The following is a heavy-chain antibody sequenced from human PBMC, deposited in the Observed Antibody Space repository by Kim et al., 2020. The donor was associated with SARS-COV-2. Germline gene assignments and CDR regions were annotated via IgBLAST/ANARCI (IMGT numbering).Heavy chain of an antibody. Sequence: SETLSLTCTVSGGSISSYYWSWIRQPPGKGLEWIGYIYYSGSTNYNPSLKSRVTISVDTSKNQFSLKLSSVTAADTAVYYCARHEVVPALYYYYYYYMDVWGKGTTVTVSS. V-gene: IGHV4-59*08. D-gene: IGHD2-2*01. CDR2: IYYSGST. CDR3: ARHEVVPALYYYYYYYMDV. J-gene: IGHJ6*03. CDR1: GGSISSYY.